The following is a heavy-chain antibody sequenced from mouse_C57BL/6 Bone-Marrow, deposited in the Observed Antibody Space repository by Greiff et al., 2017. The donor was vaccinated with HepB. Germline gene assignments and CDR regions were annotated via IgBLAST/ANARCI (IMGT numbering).Heavy chain of an antibody. CDR2: IDPSDSYT. Sequence: QVQLQQPGAELVMPGASVKLSCKASGYTFTSYWMHWVKQRPGQGLEWIGEIDPSDSYTNYNQKFKGKSTLTVDKSSSTAYMQLSSLTSEDSAGYYCAKGGAMDCWGQGTSVTVSS. CDR3: AKGGAMDC. CDR1: GYTFTSYW. V-gene: IGHV1-69*01. J-gene: IGHJ4*01.